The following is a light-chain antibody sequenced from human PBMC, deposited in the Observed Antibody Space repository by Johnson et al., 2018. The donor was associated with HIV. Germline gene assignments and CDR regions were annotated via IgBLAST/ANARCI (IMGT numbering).Light chain of an antibody. CDR3: GVWDASLTPRYV. V-gene: IGLV1-51*01. CDR1: NSNIGDNY. Sequence: QFVLTQPPSVSAAPGQKVTISCSGSNSNIGDNYVSWYQKVPGTAPKLLIYDNNKRPSGIPDRFSGSKSGATASLGISGLQTGDEADYYCGVWDASLTPRYVFGTGTTIAVL. J-gene: IGLJ1*01. CDR2: DNN.